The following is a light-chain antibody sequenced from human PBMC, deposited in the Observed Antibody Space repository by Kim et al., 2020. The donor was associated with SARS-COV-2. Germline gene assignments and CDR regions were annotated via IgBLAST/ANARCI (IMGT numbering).Light chain of an antibody. Sequence: EIVMTQSPDTLSVSPGERATLSCRASQSVSSNLAWYQQKPGQAPRLLIYGASARATGIPARFNGSGSGTEFTLTISSLQSEDFAVYYCQQYNNWPLTFGPGTKVDIK. CDR2: GAS. CDR1: QSVSSN. J-gene: IGKJ3*01. V-gene: IGKV3-15*01. CDR3: QQYNNWPLT.